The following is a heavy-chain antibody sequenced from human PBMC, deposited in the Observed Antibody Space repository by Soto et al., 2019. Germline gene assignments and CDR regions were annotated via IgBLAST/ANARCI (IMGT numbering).Heavy chain of an antibody. J-gene: IGHJ5*02. CDR3: ARGLQGYTAARPNWFDP. D-gene: IGHD6-6*01. CDR2: IWYDGSNK. CDR1: GVTFSSYG. Sequence: GGSLRLSCAASGVTFSSYGMHWVRQAPGKGLEWVAVIWYDGSNKYYADSVKGRFTISRDNSKNTLYPQMNSLRAEDTAVYYCARGLQGYTAARPNWFDPWGQGTLVTVSS. V-gene: IGHV3-33*01.